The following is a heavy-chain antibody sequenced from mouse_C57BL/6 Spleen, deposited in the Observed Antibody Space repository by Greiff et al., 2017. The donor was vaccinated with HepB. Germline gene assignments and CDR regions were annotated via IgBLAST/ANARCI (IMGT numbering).Heavy chain of an antibody. CDR3: ARRVTGYYFDY. Sequence: QVQLKQPGAELVMPGASVKLSCKASGYTFTSYWMHWVKQRPGQGLEWIGEIDPSDSYTNYNQKFKGKSTLTVDKSSSTAYMQLSSLTSEDSAVYYCARRVTGYYFDYWGQGTTLTVSS. J-gene: IGHJ2*01. V-gene: IGHV1-69*01. CDR2: IDPSDSYT. CDR1: GYTFTSYW. D-gene: IGHD4-1*01.